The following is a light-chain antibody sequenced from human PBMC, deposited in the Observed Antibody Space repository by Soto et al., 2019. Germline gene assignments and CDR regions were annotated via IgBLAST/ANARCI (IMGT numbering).Light chain of an antibody. CDR1: QGISNY. Sequence: DIQMTQSPSSLSASVGDRVTITCRAIQGISNYLAWYRQKPGKVPKLLIYAASTLQSGVPSRFSGSGSGTDFTLTISSLQPEDVATYYCQKNNSAPLTFGGGTKVEIK. CDR2: AAS. V-gene: IGKV1-27*01. CDR3: QKNNSAPLT. J-gene: IGKJ4*01.